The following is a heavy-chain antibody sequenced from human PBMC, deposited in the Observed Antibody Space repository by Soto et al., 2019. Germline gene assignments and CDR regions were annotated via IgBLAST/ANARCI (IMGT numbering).Heavy chain of an antibody. CDR3: AKDLRPGLIVPTKSGFDP. CDR2: TSIGGNT. V-gene: IGHV3-23*01. Sequence: GGSLRLSCEASGFPFNTYAMTWFRQVPGMGLEWVSTTSIGGNTDFAESVRGRFTVSRDNSKNILYLQMTNLRAEDAAIYFCAKDLRPGLIVPTKSGFDPWGQGTRVTVSS. CDR1: GFPFNTYA. D-gene: IGHD2-21*01. J-gene: IGHJ5*02.